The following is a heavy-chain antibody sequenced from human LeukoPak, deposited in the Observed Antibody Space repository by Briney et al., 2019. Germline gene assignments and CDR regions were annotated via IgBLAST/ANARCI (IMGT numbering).Heavy chain of an antibody. V-gene: IGHV4-38-2*01. CDR3: ARRGGVVLDY. J-gene: IGHJ4*02. CDR1: SYSIGSGYY. CDR2: IYHSGST. Sequence: SETLSLTCAVSSYSIGSGYYWGWIRQPPGKGLEWIGSIYHSGSTYYNPSLKSRVTISVDTSKNQFSLKLSSVTAADTAVYYCARRGGVVLDYWGQGTLVTVSS. D-gene: IGHD3-3*01.